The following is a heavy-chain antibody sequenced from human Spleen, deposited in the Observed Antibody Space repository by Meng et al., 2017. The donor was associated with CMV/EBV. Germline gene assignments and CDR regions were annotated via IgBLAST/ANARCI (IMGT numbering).Heavy chain of an antibody. CDR2: TYYSGST. D-gene: IGHD3-10*01. J-gene: IGHJ6*01. V-gene: IGHV4-39*07. CDR3: ARGRVTMVRGVSSSYYYYYGMDV. CDR1: GGSITNSRYY. Sequence: SETLSLTCTVSGGSITNSRYYWGWIRQPPGKGLEWIGSTYYSGSTYYNPSLKGRVTISLDTSKNQFSLKLSSVTAADTAMYYCARGRVTMVRGVSSSYYYYYGMDVWGQGTTVTVSS.